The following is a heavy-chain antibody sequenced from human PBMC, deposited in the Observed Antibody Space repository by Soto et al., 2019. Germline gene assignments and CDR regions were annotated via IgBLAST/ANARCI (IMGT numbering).Heavy chain of an antibody. CDR1: GFTFSSYA. J-gene: IGHJ3*01. Sequence: GGSLRLSCAASGFTFSSYAMSWVRQVPGKGLEWVSAISGSGGSTYYADSVKGRFTISRDNSKNTLYLQMNGLRAEDTAVYYCARDLSVGALDGSDVWGPGTMVTVSS. CDR2: ISGSGGST. D-gene: IGHD1-26*01. V-gene: IGHV3-23*01. CDR3: ARDLSVGALDGSDV.